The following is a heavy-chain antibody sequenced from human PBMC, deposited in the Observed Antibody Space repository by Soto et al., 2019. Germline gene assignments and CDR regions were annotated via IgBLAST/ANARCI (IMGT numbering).Heavy chain of an antibody. CDR1: GFTFSNAW. Sequence: VQLVESGGGLVQPGGSLRLSCAVSGFTFSNAWMSWVRQAPGKGLEWVGRIKSKTDDGTIDYAAPVKGRFTISRDDSKDTLYLQMSSLKTEDTAVYYCSTVGVALVRAFWGQGTLVTVSS. J-gene: IGHJ4*02. CDR2: IKSKTDDGTI. CDR3: STVGVALVRAF. D-gene: IGHD3-3*01. V-gene: IGHV3-15*01.